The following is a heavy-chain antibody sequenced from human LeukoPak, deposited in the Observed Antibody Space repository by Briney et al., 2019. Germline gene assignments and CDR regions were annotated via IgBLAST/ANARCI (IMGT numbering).Heavy chain of an antibody. V-gene: IGHV3-30*12. CDR2: IQNDGSNE. CDR3: ARLSSSWTFDY. Sequence: GGSLRLSCAASGFTFSSYGMHWVRQAPGKGLEWVAYIQNDGSNEQYADSVKGRFSISRDNSKNTLYLQMNSLRAEDTAVYYCARLSSSWTFDYWGQGTLVTVSS. CDR1: GFTFSSYG. D-gene: IGHD6-13*01. J-gene: IGHJ4*02.